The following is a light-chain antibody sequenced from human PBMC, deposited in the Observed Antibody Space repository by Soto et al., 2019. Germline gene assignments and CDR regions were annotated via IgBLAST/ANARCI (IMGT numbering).Light chain of an antibody. Sequence: DIVMTQSPDSLAVSLGERATINCKSSQSVLYSSNNKNYLAWYQQKSGQPPKVLIYWASTREPGVPDRFSGSGSGTDFTLTISSLQAEDVAVYYCLQYYSIQYTFGQGTKLEIK. CDR2: WAS. V-gene: IGKV4-1*01. CDR3: LQYYSIQYT. CDR1: QSVLYSSNNKNY. J-gene: IGKJ2*01.